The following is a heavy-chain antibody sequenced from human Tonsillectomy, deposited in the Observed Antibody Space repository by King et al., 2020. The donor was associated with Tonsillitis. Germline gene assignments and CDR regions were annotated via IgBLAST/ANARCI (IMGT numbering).Heavy chain of an antibody. Sequence: TLKESGPTLVKPTQTLTLTCTFSGFSLSSTGVSMGWIRQPPKKALEWLALIFWNGARRYNPSLKNRLTITKDTSENQVVLTMTNMDPLDTATYYCSHCVPGGPPHYFDYWGQGILVTVSS. J-gene: IGHJ4*02. D-gene: IGHD3-16*01. CDR3: SHCVPGGPPHYFDY. CDR2: IFWNGAR. V-gene: IGHV2-5*01. CDR1: GFSLSSTGVS.